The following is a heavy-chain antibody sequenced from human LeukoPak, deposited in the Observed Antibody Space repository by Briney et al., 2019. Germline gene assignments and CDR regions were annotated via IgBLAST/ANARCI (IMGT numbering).Heavy chain of an antibody. CDR1: GGTFSSYA. CDR3: ALSLGWFDAFDI. D-gene: IGHD4-23*01. CDR2: IIPIFGTA. Sequence: GASVKVSCKASGGTFSSYAISWVRQAPGQGLEWMGGIIPIFGTANYAQKFQGRVTITTDESTSTAYMELSSLRSEDTAVYYCALSLGWFDAFDIWGQGTMVTVSS. V-gene: IGHV1-69*05. J-gene: IGHJ3*02.